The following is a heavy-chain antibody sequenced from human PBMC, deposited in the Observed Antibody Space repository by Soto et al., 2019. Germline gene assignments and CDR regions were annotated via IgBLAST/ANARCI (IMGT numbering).Heavy chain of an antibody. CDR1: GFTFSSYA. J-gene: IGHJ4*02. V-gene: IGHV3-23*01. D-gene: IGHD2-21*02. CDR2: ISGSGGST. Sequence: GSLRLSCAASGFTFSSYAMSWVRQAPGKGLEWVSAISGSGGSTYYADSVKGRFTISRDNSKNTLYLQMNSLRAEDTAVYYCAKDLLSHIVVVTAILRWGQGTLVTVSS. CDR3: AKDLLSHIVVVTAILR.